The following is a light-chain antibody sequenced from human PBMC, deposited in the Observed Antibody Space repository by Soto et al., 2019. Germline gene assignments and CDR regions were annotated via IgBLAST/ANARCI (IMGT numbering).Light chain of an antibody. CDR2: AAS. CDR1: QSIDSY. V-gene: IGKV1-39*01. CDR3: QHYNNWPFT. Sequence: DIHMTQSPSSLSASVGDRVTITCRASQSIDSYVNWYQQKSGQAPKLLIYAASSLRSGVPSRFSGTGSGTDFTLTITSLQPEDFAVYYCQHYNNWPFTFGQGTKLEIK. J-gene: IGKJ2*01.